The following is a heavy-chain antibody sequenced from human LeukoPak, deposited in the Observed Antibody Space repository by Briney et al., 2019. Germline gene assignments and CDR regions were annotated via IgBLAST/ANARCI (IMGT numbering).Heavy chain of an antibody. J-gene: IGHJ4*02. V-gene: IGHV3-9*01. CDR2: ISWNSGSI. CDR1: GFTFDDYS. Sequence: TGGSLRLSCAASGFTFDDYSMHWVRQAPGKGLEGVSGISWNSGSIFYADSVKVRFTISRDNAKNSLYLQMNSLRAEDTALYYCAKAGYSSSWYIDYWGQGTLVTVSS. CDR3: AKAGYSSSWYIDY. D-gene: IGHD6-13*01.